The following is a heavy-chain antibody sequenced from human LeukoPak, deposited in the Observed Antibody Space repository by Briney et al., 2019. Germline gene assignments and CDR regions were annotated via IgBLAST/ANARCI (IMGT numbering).Heavy chain of an antibody. J-gene: IGHJ4*02. CDR1: GGSISSSNW. CDR3: ARDFMVRGAPHYFDY. Sequence: SETLSLTCAVSGGSISSSNWWSWVRQPPGKGLEWIGEIYHSGSTNYNPSLKSRVTISVDKSKNQFSLKLSSVTAADTAVYYCARDFMVRGAPHYFDYWGQGTLVTVSS. D-gene: IGHD3-10*01. CDR2: IYHSGST. V-gene: IGHV4-4*02.